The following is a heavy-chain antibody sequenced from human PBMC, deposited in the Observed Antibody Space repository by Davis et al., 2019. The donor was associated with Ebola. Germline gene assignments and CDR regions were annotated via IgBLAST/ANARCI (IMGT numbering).Heavy chain of an antibody. CDR3: AILTGYYRVY. Sequence: MPSETLSLTCTVSGGSISTYYWSWIRQSPGKGMECLGYIHSSGSANYNPTLKSRVAMSVDTSNNQFSLRLNSVTAADTAVYYCAILTGYYRVYWGQGTLVTVSS. CDR1: GGSISTYY. CDR2: IHSSGSA. D-gene: IGHD3-9*01. V-gene: IGHV4-59*12. J-gene: IGHJ4*02.